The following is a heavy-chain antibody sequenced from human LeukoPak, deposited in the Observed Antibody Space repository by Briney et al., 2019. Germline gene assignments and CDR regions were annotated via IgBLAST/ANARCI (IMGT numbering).Heavy chain of an antibody. CDR1: GASISSSNYY. CDR2: IYHSGST. D-gene: IGHD6-13*01. CDR3: ARARAAAGRAYYCYGMDV. V-gene: IGHV4-39*07. Sequence: SETLSLTCTVSGASISSSNYYWGWIRQPPGKGLEWIGSIYHSGSTYYNPSLKSRVTISVDTSKNQFSLKLSSVTAADTAVYYCARARAAAGRAYYCYGMDVWGQGTTVTVSS. J-gene: IGHJ6*02.